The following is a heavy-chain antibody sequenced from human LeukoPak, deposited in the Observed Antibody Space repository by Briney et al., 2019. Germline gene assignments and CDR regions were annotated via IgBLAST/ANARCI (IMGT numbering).Heavy chain of an antibody. CDR1: GYSFTSNY. CDR3: ARGEDSSGWYGY. Sequence: ASVKVSCKASGYSFTSNYIHWVRQAPGQGLEWMGMIYPRDGSTSYAQKFQGRVTVTRDTSTSTVHMELSGLRSEDTAVYYCARGEDSSGWYGYWGQGTLVTASS. D-gene: IGHD6-19*01. CDR2: IYPRDGST. V-gene: IGHV1-46*01. J-gene: IGHJ4*02.